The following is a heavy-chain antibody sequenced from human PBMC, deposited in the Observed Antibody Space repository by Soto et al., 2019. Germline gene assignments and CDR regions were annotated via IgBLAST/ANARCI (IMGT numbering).Heavy chain of an antibody. CDR3: AKGIAAATKYNWFDP. Sequence: GGSLRLSCAASGFTFSSYAMSWVRQAPGKGLEWVSAISGSGGSTYYADSVKGRFTISRDNSKNTLYLQMNSLRAEDTAVYYCAKGIAAATKYNWFDPWGQGTLVTVSS. CDR1: GFTFSSYA. D-gene: IGHD6-13*01. CDR2: ISGSGGST. J-gene: IGHJ5*02. V-gene: IGHV3-23*01.